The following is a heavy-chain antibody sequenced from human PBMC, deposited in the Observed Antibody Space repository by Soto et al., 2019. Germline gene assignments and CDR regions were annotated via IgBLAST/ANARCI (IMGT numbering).Heavy chain of an antibody. V-gene: IGHV3-15*01. CDR3: TTGMVRGVIVYYYYGMDV. CDR2: IKSKTDGGTT. D-gene: IGHD3-10*01. J-gene: IGHJ6*02. CDR1: GFTFSNAW. Sequence: GSLRLSCAASGFTFSNAWMSWVRQAPGKGLEWVGRIKSKTDGGTTDYAAPVKGRFTISRDDSKNTLYLQMNSLKTEDTAVYYCTTGMVRGVIVYYYYGMDVWGQGTTVTVSS.